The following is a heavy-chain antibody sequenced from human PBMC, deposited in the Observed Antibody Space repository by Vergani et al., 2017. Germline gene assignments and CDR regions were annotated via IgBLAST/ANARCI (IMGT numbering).Heavy chain of an antibody. CDR2: IKSDGSIT. D-gene: IGHD6-13*01. Sequence: EVQLVESGGGLIHPGGSLRLSCEGSGFSFSGYWMHWVRQSPEKGLVWVSRIKSDGSITNYADSVKGRFTISRDNAKNSLYLQMISLRAEDTALYYCVKDIAASGNYWYFDLWGRGTLVTVSS. CDR3: VKDIAASGNYWYFDL. CDR1: GFSFSGYW. J-gene: IGHJ2*01. V-gene: IGHV3-74*01.